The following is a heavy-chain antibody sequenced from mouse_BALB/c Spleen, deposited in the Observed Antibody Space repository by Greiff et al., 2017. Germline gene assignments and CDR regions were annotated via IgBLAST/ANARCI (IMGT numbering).Heavy chain of an antibody. V-gene: IGHV1-81*01. CDR2: IYPGSGST. Sequence: QVQLQQSGPELVKPGASVKMSCKASGYTFTDYVISWVKQRTGQGLEWIGEIYPGSGSTYYNEKFKGKATLTADKSSNTAYMQLSSLTSEDSAVYFCASMITTGYFDYWGQGTTLTVSS. CDR3: ASMITTGYFDY. D-gene: IGHD2-4*01. J-gene: IGHJ2*01. CDR1: GYTFTDYV.